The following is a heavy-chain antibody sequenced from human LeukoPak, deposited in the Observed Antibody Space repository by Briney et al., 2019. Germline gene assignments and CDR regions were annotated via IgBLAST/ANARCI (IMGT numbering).Heavy chain of an antibody. D-gene: IGHD5-24*01. CDR3: ARTGRDGYNYGNWFDP. V-gene: IGHV1-69*13. Sequence: ASVKVSCKASGGTFSSYAISWVRQAPGQGLEWMGRIIPIFGTANYAQKFQGRVTITADESTSTAYMELSSLRSEDTAVYYCARTGRDGYNYGNWFDPWGQGTLVTVSS. J-gene: IGHJ5*02. CDR1: GGTFSSYA. CDR2: IIPIFGTA.